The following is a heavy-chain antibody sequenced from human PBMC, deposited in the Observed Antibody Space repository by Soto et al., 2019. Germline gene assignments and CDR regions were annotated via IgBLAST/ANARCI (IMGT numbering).Heavy chain of an antibody. CDR1: GGSISSGGYY. Sequence: LSLTCTVSGGSISSGGYYWSWIRQHPGKGLEWIGYIYYSGSTYYNPSLKSRVTISVDTSKNQFSLKLSSVTAADTAVYYCAREAAAAGINYFDYWGQGTLVTVSS. V-gene: IGHV4-31*03. D-gene: IGHD6-13*01. CDR2: IYYSGST. CDR3: AREAAAAGINYFDY. J-gene: IGHJ4*02.